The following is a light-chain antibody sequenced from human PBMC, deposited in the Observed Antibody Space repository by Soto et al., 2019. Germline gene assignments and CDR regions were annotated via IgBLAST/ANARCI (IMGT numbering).Light chain of an antibody. CDR1: QSIDGD. V-gene: IGKV3-15*01. CDR3: QQNRQWPRT. J-gene: IGKJ1*01. Sequence: VDVSQSPTSLSVSPGERVILSCRARQSIDGDLAWYQHRPGQAPRLLISRASTRATGIPARFSGSGSGTDFTLTISSLQSEDSAVYYCQQNRQWPRTFGRGTKVEV. CDR2: RAS.